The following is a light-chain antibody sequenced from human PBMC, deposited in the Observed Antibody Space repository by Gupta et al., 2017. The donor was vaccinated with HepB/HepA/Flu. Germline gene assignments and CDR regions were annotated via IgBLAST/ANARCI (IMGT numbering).Light chain of an antibody. V-gene: IGKV3-11*01. CDR3: QQRSNWPRT. CDR2: NAS. Sequence: EIVMKQSPATLSSSPGERATLSCRASQSVSRYLAWYQQKPGQAPRLLIYNASNWATGIPSRFSGSGSGTDFTLTISSLEPEDFAVYYCQQRSNWPRTFGQGTNVEIK. CDR1: QSVSRY. J-gene: IGKJ1*01.